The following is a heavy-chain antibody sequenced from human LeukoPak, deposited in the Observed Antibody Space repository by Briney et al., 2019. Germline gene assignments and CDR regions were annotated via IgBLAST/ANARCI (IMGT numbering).Heavy chain of an antibody. Sequence: GGSLRLSCAPSRLTLSNYYMSWIRQAPGKGLEWVSYISNIGSTTHHADSVKGRFTISRDNAKNSLYLQMNSLRAEDTAVYYCASDISNKGFDYWGQGTLVTVSS. CDR1: RLTLSNYY. CDR3: ASDISNKGFDY. V-gene: IGHV3-11*04. J-gene: IGHJ4*02. CDR2: ISNIGSTT. D-gene: IGHD3-3*02.